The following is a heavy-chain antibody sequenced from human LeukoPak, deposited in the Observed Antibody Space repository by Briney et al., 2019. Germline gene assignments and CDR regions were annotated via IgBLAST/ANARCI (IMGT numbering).Heavy chain of an antibody. D-gene: IGHD2-21*02. Sequence: GSLILSCAASGFTFSNHWMHWVCQAPGKGLMWVSRINRDGSRTDYADSVKGRFTISRDDAKNTLYLHMNSLRAEDTAVYYCARDRSTANGHCAGDNCYAELGRGQGTLVTVSS. CDR1: GFTFSNHW. J-gene: IGHJ4*02. V-gene: IGHV3-74*01. CDR2: INRDGSRT. CDR3: ARDRSTANGHCAGDNCYAELG.